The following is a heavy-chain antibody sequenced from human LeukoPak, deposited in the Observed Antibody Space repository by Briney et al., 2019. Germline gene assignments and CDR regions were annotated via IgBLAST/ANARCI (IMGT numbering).Heavy chain of an antibody. V-gene: IGHV3-23*01. CDR2: INFSGGNT. D-gene: IGHD3-16*02. CDR3: VRDIELST. CDR1: GFTFSDSA. Sequence: PGGSLRLSCAASGFTFSDSAMTWVRQAPGKGLEWVLLINFSGGNTYYADSVKGRFTISRDNSKDTLYLQMNSLRAEDTAIYYCVRDIELSTWGLGTMVTVSS. J-gene: IGHJ3*01.